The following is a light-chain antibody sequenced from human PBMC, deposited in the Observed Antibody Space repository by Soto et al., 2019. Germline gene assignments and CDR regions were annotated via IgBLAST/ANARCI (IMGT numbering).Light chain of an antibody. CDR3: FSYAGSRTWV. CDR2: EAT. CDR1: SSDFGSYNL. J-gene: IGLJ3*02. V-gene: IGLV2-23*01. Sequence: QSVLTQPASVSGSPGQSITISCTGSSSDFGSYNLVSWYQQHPGKVPKLIIYEATKRPSGISNRFSGSKSGYMASLTISGLQADDGADYYCFSYAGSRTWVFGGGTKLTVL.